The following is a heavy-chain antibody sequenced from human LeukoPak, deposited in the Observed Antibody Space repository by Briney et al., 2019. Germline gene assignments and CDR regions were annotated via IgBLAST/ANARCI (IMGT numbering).Heavy chain of an antibody. D-gene: IGHD4-17*01. CDR1: GGSINTYY. V-gene: IGHV4-59*01. CDR2: IQVGGST. Sequence: SETLSLTCAVSGGSINTYYWTWIRQPPGKGLEWIGYIQVGGSTNYSPSLKGRVTMSLDTSKNQFSLKLSSVSAADTAVYYCARGSTVTPYYFDYWGQGTLVTVSS. CDR3: ARGSTVTPYYFDY. J-gene: IGHJ4*02.